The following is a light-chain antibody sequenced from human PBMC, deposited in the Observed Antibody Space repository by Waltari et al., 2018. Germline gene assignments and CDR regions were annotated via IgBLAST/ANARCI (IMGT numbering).Light chain of an antibody. Sequence: DIQMTQSPSTLSASVGDRVTITCRASQSITIYLPWYQQKPGKVPKALIHRASILESGVPSRFSGGGSGTEFTLNISSLQPEDFATYYCQHYSSYPVTFGGGTKVEIK. CDR2: RAS. CDR1: QSITIY. J-gene: IGKJ4*01. V-gene: IGKV1-5*03. CDR3: QHYSSYPVT.